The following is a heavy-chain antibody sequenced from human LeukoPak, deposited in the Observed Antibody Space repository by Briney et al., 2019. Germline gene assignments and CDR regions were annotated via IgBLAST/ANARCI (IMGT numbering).Heavy chain of an antibody. D-gene: IGHD2-15*01. Sequence: GGSLRLSCAASGFTFSSDGMHWVRQAPGKGLEWVALIWYDGTNKYYADSVKGRFTISRDNSKNTMYLQMNSLRVEDTAVYFCARGDRFCSGGSCYPLDYWGQGTLVTVSS. CDR2: IWYDGTNK. J-gene: IGHJ4*02. CDR1: GFTFSSDG. CDR3: ARGDRFCSGGSCYPLDY. V-gene: IGHV3-33*01.